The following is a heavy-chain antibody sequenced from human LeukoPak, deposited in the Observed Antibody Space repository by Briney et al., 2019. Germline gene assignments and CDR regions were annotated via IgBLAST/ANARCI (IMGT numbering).Heavy chain of an antibody. CDR2: INPNRGGT. V-gene: IGHV1-2*06. Sequence: ASVKVSCKASGGTFSSYAISWVRQAPGQGLEWMGRINPNRGGTNYAQKFQGRVTMTRDTSISTAYMELSRLRSDDTAVYYCARRLGELSLYAFDIWGQGTMVTVSS. J-gene: IGHJ3*02. D-gene: IGHD3-16*02. CDR3: ARRLGELSLYAFDI. CDR1: GGTFSSYA.